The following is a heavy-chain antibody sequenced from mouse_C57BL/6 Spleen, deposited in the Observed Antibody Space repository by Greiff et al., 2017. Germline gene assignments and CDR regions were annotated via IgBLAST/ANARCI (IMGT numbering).Heavy chain of an antibody. CDR1: GYTFTSYW. V-gene: IGHV1-55*01. D-gene: IGHD1-1*01. CDR3: ARGVLQYYAMDY. CDR2: IYPGSGST. J-gene: IGHJ4*01. Sequence: QVQLQQPGAGLVKPGASVKMSCKASGYTFTSYWITWVQQRPGQGPEWIGDIYPGSGSTNYNEKFKSKATLTVDTSSSTAYMQLSSLTSEDSAVYYCARGVLQYYAMDYWGQGTAVTVSS.